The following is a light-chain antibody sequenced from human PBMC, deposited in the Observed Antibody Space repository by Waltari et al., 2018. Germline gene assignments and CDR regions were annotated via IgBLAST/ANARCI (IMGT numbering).Light chain of an antibody. CDR3: QQYNSFSLT. CDR1: QTISNW. CDR2: KAS. Sequence: DIQMTQSPSTLSASVGDRGTIPCRASQTISNWLAWYQQKPGKAPKLLIYKASSLESGVPSRFSGSGSGTEFTLTISSLQPDDFATYYCQQYNSFSLTFGGGTKVEIK. V-gene: IGKV1-5*03. J-gene: IGKJ4*01.